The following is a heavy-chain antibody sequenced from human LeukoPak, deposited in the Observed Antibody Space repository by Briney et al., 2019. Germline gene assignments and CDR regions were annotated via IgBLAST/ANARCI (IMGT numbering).Heavy chain of an antibody. J-gene: IGHJ3*02. Sequence: PGGSLRLSCAASGFTFSSSAMNWVRQAPGKGLEWVSYISSSGSTIYYADSVKGRFTISRDNAKNSLYLQMNSLRAEDTAVYYCARVEATNDAFDIWGQGTVVTVSS. D-gene: IGHD5-12*01. CDR2: ISSSGSTI. CDR3: ARVEATNDAFDI. CDR1: GFTFSSSA. V-gene: IGHV3-48*03.